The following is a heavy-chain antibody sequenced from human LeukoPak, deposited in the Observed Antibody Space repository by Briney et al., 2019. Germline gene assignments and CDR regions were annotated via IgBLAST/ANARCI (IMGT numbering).Heavy chain of an antibody. J-gene: IGHJ4*02. CDR1: GFTFSSYA. D-gene: IGHD5-24*01. CDR3: ARDAVEMATDGLVY. CDR2: ISGSGGST. Sequence: PGGSLRLSCAASGFTFSSYAMSWVRQAPGKGLEWVSVISGSGGSTYYADSVKGRFTISRDNSKNSLYLQMNSLRAEDTAVYYCARDAVEMATDGLVYWGQGTLVTVSS. V-gene: IGHV3-23*01.